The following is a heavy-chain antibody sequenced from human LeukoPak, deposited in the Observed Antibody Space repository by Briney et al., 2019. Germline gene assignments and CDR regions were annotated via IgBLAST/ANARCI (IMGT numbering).Heavy chain of an antibody. D-gene: IGHD3-10*01. V-gene: IGHV1-18*01. CDR1: GYTFINYN. Sequence: ASVKVSCKASGYTFINYNIAWVRQAPGQGLEWIGWISAYNGDTNYEQNVQGRVAMTTDTSTRTAYMELRGLRSDDTAVYYCARDVFEGFGERVIDAFDIWGQGTMVTVSS. CDR3: ARDVFEGFGERVIDAFDI. CDR2: ISAYNGDT. J-gene: IGHJ3*02.